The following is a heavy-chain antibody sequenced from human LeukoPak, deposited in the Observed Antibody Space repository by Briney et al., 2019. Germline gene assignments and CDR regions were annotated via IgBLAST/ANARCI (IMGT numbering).Heavy chain of an antibody. CDR3: ASMTTVTKYFQH. CDR1: GFTFSDYY. Sequence: PGGSLRLSCAASGFTFSDYYMSWIRQAPGKGLEWGSYISSSSSYTNYADSVKGRFTISRDNAKNSLYLQMNSLRAEDTAVYYCASMTTVTKYFQHWGQGTLVTVSS. CDR2: ISSSSSYT. J-gene: IGHJ1*01. V-gene: IGHV3-11*06. D-gene: IGHD4-17*01.